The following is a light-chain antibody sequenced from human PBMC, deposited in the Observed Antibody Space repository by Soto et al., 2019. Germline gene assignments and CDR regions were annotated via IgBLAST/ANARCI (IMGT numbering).Light chain of an antibody. J-gene: IGLJ2*01. CDR3: QSYDSSLTVV. V-gene: IGLV1-40*01. CDR2: GNI. Sequence: QPVLTQPPSVSGAPGQRVTIFCTGSSSNIGAGYDVHWYQQVPGTAPKLLIYGNINRPSGVPDRFSGSKSGTSASLAITGLQADDEADYYCQSYDSSLTVVFGGGTKLTVL. CDR1: SSNIGAGYD.